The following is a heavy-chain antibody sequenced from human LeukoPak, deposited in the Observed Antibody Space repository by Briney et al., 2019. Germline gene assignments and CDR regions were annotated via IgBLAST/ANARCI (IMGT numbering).Heavy chain of an antibody. CDR1: GGSFSGYY. V-gene: IGHV4-34*01. Sequence: SETLSLTCAVYGGSFSGYYWSWIRQPPGKGLEWIGEINHSGSTNYNPSLKSRVTISVDTSKNQFSLKLSSVTAAGTAVYYCARGANSSPSELDVWGQGTTVTVSS. J-gene: IGHJ6*02. CDR2: INHSGST. D-gene: IGHD6-13*01. CDR3: ARGANSSPSELDV.